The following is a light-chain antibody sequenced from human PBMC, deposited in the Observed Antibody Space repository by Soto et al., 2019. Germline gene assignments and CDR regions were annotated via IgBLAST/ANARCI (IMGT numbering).Light chain of an antibody. V-gene: IGKV1-39*01. CDR1: QAILTY. Sequence: DIHLTQSPSSLSAAVGDRVTITCRASQAILTYLNWLQQKAGKAPEVLIYGASGLRSGVPSRFTGSGSATDFTLIITSLQREDAGTYFCQQTFSPDVTFGGGTKV. J-gene: IGKJ4*01. CDR3: QQTFSPDVT. CDR2: GAS.